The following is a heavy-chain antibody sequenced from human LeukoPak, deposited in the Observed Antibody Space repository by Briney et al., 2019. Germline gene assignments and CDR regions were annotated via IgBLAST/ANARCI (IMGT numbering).Heavy chain of an antibody. CDR1: GDSVSSNSAA. CDR2: TYYRSKWYN. CDR3: ARVQPMFTSKPHFDY. D-gene: IGHD2-2*01. V-gene: IGHV6-1*01. J-gene: IGHJ4*02. Sequence: SQTLSLTCAISGDSVSSNSAAWNWIRQSPSRGLEWLGRTYYRSKWYNDYAVSVKSRITINPDTSKNQFSLNLNSVTAADTAVYYCARVQPMFTSKPHFDYWGQGTLVTVSS.